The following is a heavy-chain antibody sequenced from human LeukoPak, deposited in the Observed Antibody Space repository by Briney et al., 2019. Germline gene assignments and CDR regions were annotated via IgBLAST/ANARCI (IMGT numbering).Heavy chain of an antibody. V-gene: IGHV3-33*01. Sequence: GGSLRLSCAASGFTFSSYGMHWVRQAPGKGLEWVAVIWYDGSNKYYADSVKGRFTISRDNSKNTLYLQMNSLRAEDTAVYYCARESIAAAGNNYYYYYGMDVWGQGPRSPSP. CDR1: GFTFSSYG. CDR3: ARESIAAAGNNYYYYYGMDV. J-gene: IGHJ6*02. D-gene: IGHD6-13*01. CDR2: IWYDGSNK.